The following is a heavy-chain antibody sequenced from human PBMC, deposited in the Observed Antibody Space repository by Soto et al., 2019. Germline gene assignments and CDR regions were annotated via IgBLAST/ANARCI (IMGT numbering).Heavy chain of an antibody. CDR3: ASAATGLYGDYN. CDR1: GFTFTNYW. CDR2: INSDGSNI. Sequence: EVQLVESGGGLVQPGGSLKLSCAASGFTFTNYWIHWVRQAPGKGLVWVSRINSDGSNITYAEFVKGRFTISRDNAKTTVYLPMNSLSADDTAVYFCASAATGLYGDYNWGQGALVTVSS. D-gene: IGHD4-17*01. V-gene: IGHV3-74*03. J-gene: IGHJ4*02.